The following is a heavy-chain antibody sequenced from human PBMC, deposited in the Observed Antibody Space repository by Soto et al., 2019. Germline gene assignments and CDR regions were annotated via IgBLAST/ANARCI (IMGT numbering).Heavy chain of an antibody. CDR2: ISYDGSNK. J-gene: IGHJ4*02. V-gene: IGHV3-30*18. CDR1: GFTFSSYG. CDR3: AKDRALSRPQPLDY. Sequence: GGSLRLSCAASGFTFSSYGMHWVRQAPGKGLEWVAVISYDGSNKYYADSVKGRFTISRDNSKNTLYLQMNSLRAEDTAVYYCAKDRALSRPQPLDYWGQGTPVTVSS.